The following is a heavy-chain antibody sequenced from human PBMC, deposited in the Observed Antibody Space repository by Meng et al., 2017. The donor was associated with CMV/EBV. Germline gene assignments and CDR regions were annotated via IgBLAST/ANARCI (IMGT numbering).Heavy chain of an antibody. CDR3: ARGHDYGDYALDY. D-gene: IGHD4-17*01. V-gene: IGHV4-34*01. Sequence: SETLSLTCAVYGGSFSGYYWSWIRQPPWKGLEWIGEINHSGSTNYNPSLKSRVTISVDTSKNQFSLKLSSVTAADTAVYYCARGHDYGDYALDYWGQGTLVTVSS. J-gene: IGHJ4*02. CDR2: INHSGST. CDR1: GGSFSGYY.